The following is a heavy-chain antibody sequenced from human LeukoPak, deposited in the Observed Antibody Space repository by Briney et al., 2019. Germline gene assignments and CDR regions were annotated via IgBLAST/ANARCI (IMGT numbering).Heavy chain of an antibody. CDR1: GFTFSSYG. J-gene: IGHJ4*02. D-gene: IGHD3-9*01. V-gene: IGHV3-30*18. Sequence: PGGSLRLSCAASGFTFSSYGMHWVRQAPGKGLERVAVISYDGSNKYYADSVKGRFTISRDNSKNTLYLQMNSLRAEDTAVYYCAKVGLRYFDWSSPDYWGQGTLVTVSS. CDR3: AKVGLRYFDWSSPDY. CDR2: ISYDGSNK.